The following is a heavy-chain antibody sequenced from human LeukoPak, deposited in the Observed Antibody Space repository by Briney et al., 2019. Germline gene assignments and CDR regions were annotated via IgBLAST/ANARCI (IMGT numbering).Heavy chain of an antibody. CDR3: ARGRVGATALVDY. V-gene: IGHV1-2*02. D-gene: IGHD1-26*01. CDR1: GYTFTGYY. J-gene: IGHJ4*02. CDR2: INPNSGGT. Sequence: ASVKVSCKASGYTFTGYYMHWVRQAPGQGLEWMGWINPNSGGTNYAQKFQGRVTMSRDTSISTAYMELSRLRSDDTAVYYCARGRVGATALVDYWGQGTLVTVSS.